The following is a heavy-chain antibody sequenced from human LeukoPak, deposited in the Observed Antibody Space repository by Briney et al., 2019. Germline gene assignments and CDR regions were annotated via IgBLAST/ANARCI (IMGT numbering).Heavy chain of an antibody. J-gene: IGHJ4*02. Sequence: PGGSLRLSCAASEFTFSSYSMNWVRQAPGKGLEWVSYITNSGNSKSYADSVKGRFTISRDNAKNSLYLQMNSLRAEDTAMYYCARDLGGYSYGYDDWGQGTLVTVSS. CDR3: ARDLGGYSYGYDD. CDR1: EFTFSSYS. D-gene: IGHD5-18*01. CDR2: ITNSGNSK. V-gene: IGHV3-48*04.